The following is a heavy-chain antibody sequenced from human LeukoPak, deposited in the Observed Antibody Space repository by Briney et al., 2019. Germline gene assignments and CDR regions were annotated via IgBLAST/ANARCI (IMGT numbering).Heavy chain of an antibody. J-gene: IGHJ4*02. CDR3: ARKGPYFDY. D-gene: IGHD3-16*01. CDR1: GYTFTAYY. V-gene: IGHV1-2*02. CDR2: INPNSGGT. Sequence: ASVKVSCKASGYTFTAYYMHWVRQAPGQGLEWMGWINPNSGGTYYSQKFQGRVTMTRDTSINTVYMELSRLRSDDTAVYYCARKGPYFDYWGQGTLVTVSS.